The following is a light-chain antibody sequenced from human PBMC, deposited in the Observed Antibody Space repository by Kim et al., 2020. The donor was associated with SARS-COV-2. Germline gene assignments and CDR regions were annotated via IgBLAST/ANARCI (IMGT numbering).Light chain of an antibody. CDR1: EKIVVNSYGDTH. J-gene: IGKJ1*01. V-gene: IGKV2-30*01. Sequence: ASISCRSGEKIVVNSYGDTHLHWFQQRPGQSPRRLISMVFNRESGVSDRFSGSGSGTDFTLKISRVEAEDVRVYYCMQGTHWPRTFGQGTKVDIK. CDR2: MVF. CDR3: MQGTHWPRT.